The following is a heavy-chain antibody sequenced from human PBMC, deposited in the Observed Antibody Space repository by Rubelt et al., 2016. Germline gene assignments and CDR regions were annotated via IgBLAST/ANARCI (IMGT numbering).Heavy chain of an antibody. CDR1: GYTFSGYY. CDR3: ARDRGDIVVVVAATLGWFDP. J-gene: IGHJ5*02. CDR2: INPNSCGT. D-gene: IGHD2-15*01. Sequence: QVQLVQSGAEVKKPGASVKVSCKASGYTFSGYYTHWVRQAPGQGLEWMGRINPNSCGTNYAQKFQGRVTMTRETSISTAYRELGRRGLYEKAVYYCARDRGDIVVVVAATLGWFDPGGQGTLVTVSS. V-gene: IGHV1-2*06.